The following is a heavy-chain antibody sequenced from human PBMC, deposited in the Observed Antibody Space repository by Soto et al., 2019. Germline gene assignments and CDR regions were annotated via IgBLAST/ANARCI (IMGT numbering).Heavy chain of an antibody. J-gene: IGHJ4*02. V-gene: IGHV3-30*18. D-gene: IGHD4-17*01. CDR3: AKVRQSTVTTGEFDY. CDR2: ISYDGSNK. CDR1: GFTFSSYG. Sequence: GGSLRLSCAASGFTFSSYGMHWVRQAPGKGLEWVVVISYDGSNKYYADSVKGRFTISRDNSKNTLYLQMNSLRAEDTAVYYCAKVRQSTVTTGEFDYWGQGTLVTVSS.